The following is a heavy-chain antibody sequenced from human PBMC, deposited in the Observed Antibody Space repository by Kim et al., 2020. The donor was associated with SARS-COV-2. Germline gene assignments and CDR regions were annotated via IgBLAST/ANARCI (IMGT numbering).Heavy chain of an antibody. J-gene: IGHJ3*01. D-gene: IGHD3-16*01. V-gene: IGHV3-7*01. CDR1: GFAFNSYW. Sequence: GGSLRLSCTVSGFAFNSYWVTWVRQAPGKGLEWVANINPDGSEKYYMDSVRGRFSISRHSANHSLYLHMSNLRAEDTALYYCTTSRRRLLWGNAFDFWGQGTMVTVS. CDR3: TTSRRRLLWGNAFDF. CDR2: INPDGSEK.